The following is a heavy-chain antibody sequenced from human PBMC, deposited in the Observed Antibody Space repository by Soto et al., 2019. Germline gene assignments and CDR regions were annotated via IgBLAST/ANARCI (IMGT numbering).Heavy chain of an antibody. CDR3: AKEGLRWLQSYYFDY. J-gene: IGHJ4*02. D-gene: IGHD5-12*01. CDR1: GFTFSSYG. Sequence: QVQLVESGGGVVQPGRSLRLSCAASGFTFSSYGMHWVRQAPGKGLEWVAVISYDGSNKYYADSVKGRFTISRDNSKNPQYLQLNSLRAEDTAVYYCAKEGLRWLQSYYFDYWGQGTLVTVSS. V-gene: IGHV3-30*18. CDR2: ISYDGSNK.